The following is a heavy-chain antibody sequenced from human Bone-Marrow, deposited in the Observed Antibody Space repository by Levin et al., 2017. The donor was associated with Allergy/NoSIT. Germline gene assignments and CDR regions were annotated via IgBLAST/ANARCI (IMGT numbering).Heavy chain of an antibody. CDR1: GFTVSNNY. CDR2: IYSGGST. D-gene: IGHD2-15*01. CDR3: ARNGCGGGSCGY. V-gene: IGHV3-66*01. Sequence: GGSLRLSCAASGFTVSNNYMKWVRQAPGKGLEWVSLIYSGGSTYYADSVRGRFTISRDNSKNTLYLQMNSLRLEATAVYYCARNGCGGGSCGYWGQGTLVTVSS. J-gene: IGHJ4*02.